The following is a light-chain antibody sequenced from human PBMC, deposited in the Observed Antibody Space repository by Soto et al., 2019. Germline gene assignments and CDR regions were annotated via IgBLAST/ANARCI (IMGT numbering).Light chain of an antibody. J-gene: IGKJ1*01. V-gene: IGKV1-5*02. CDR3: QQYNSYST. CDR1: ESISGW. CDR2: DAS. Sequence: DIQMTQIPSTLPASVGDTITIICRASESISGWLAWYQQKPGKAPKLLIYDASSLESGVPSRFSGSGSGTEFTLTISSLQPDDFATYYCQQYNSYSTFGQGTKVEIK.